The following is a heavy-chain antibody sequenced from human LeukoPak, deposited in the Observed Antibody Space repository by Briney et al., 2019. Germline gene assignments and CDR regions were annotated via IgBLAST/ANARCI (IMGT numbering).Heavy chain of an antibody. Sequence: GGSLRLSCTASGFTFSSYAMHWVRQAPGKGLEWVAVISYDGSNKYYADSVKGRFTISRDNSKNTLYLQMNSLRAEDTAVYYCAREGGGDWLLDGYYFDYWGQGTLVTVSS. D-gene: IGHD2-21*02. J-gene: IGHJ4*02. CDR3: AREGGGDWLLDGYYFDY. V-gene: IGHV3-30*04. CDR1: GFTFSSYA. CDR2: ISYDGSNK.